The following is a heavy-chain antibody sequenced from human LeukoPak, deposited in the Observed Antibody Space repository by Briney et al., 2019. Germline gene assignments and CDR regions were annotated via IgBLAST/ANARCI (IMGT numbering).Heavy chain of an antibody. D-gene: IGHD2-15*01. CDR1: GFTLRSYV. J-gene: IGHJ6*03. V-gene: IGHV3-48*04. Sequence: PGGSLRLSCVASGFTLRSYVMNWVRQAPGKGLEWVSSISRSGSTKYYADSVKGRFTISRDNAKNSLFLQMNSLRAEDTAVYYCARVLRYCSGGNCYSGGLGYMDVWGKGTTVTISS. CDR3: ARVLRYCSGGNCYSGGLGYMDV. CDR2: ISRSGSTK.